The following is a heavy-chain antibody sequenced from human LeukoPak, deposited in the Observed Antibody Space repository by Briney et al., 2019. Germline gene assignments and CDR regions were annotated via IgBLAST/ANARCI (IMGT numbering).Heavy chain of an antibody. Sequence: QPSQTLSLTCTVSGGSISSGGYYWSWIRQPPGKGLEWIGEINHSGSTNYNPSLKSRVTISVDTSKNQFSLKLSSVTAADTAVYYCASPSSGDGSDAFDIWGQGTMVTVSS. D-gene: IGHD2-21*02. J-gene: IGHJ3*02. CDR3: ASPSSGDGSDAFDI. V-gene: IGHV4-30-2*01. CDR2: INHSGST. CDR1: GGSISSGGYY.